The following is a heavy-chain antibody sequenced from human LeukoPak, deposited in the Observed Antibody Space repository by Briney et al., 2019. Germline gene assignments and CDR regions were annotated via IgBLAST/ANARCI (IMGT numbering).Heavy chain of an antibody. J-gene: IGHJ4*02. CDR3: ARAGDMTTVTTGLFRFDY. Sequence: SETLSLTCAVYGGSFSGYYWSWIRQPPGKGLEWIAEINHSGSTNYNPSLKSRVTISVDTSKNQFSLKLSSVTAADTAVYYCARAGDMTTVTTGLFRFDYWGQGTLVTVSS. CDR1: GGSFSGYY. V-gene: IGHV4-34*01. CDR2: INHSGST. D-gene: IGHD4-17*01.